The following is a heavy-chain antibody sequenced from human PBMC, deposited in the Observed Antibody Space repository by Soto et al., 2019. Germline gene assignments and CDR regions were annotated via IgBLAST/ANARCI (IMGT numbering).Heavy chain of an antibody. V-gene: IGHV3-23*01. CDR3: ATSFRYFDN. Sequence: LRLSCAASGSISTTTPLSWVRQAPGKGLGWVSTISGRGTNTYYADSVKGRFIISRDNLKNTVNLQMNGLGVEDTAIYYCATSFRYFDNWGQGTRVTVSS. J-gene: IGHJ4*02. CDR1: GSISTTTP. CDR2: ISGRGTNT.